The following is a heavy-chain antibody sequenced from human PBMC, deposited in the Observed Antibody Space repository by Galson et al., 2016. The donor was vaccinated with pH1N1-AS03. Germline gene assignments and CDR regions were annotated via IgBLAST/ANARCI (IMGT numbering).Heavy chain of an antibody. J-gene: IGHJ6*02. D-gene: IGHD5-12*01. CDR1: GFTFSSYR. Sequence: SLRLSCAASGFTFSSYRTNWVRHAPGKGLEWVSYIGKGSGIIYYADSVKGRFTISRDDVNNSLYLQMHSLRDEDTAVYYCAREYNGHDPRYLYGMDVWGQGTTVIVSS. CDR2: IGKGSGII. V-gene: IGHV3-48*02. CDR3: AREYNGHDPRYLYGMDV.